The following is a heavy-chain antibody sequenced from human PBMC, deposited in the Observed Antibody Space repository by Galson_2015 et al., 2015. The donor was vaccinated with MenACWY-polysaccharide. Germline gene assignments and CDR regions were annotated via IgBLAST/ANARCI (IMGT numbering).Heavy chain of an antibody. J-gene: IGHJ4*02. CDR3: ARELNPRVAEARHPLSDY. CDR2: INPSAGRA. CDR1: GYTFIIYQ. Sequence: SVKVSCKASGYTFIIYQMHWARQAPGQGLEWLGIINPSAGRATYAQKFRGRVTMTRDTYTRTVYMALSSLKAEDTAVYYCARELNPRVAEARHPLSDYWGQGTLVTVSS. D-gene: IGHD6-19*01. V-gene: IGHV1-46*01.